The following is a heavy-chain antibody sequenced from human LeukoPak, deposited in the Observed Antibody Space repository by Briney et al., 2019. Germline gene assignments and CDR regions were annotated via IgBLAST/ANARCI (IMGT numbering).Heavy chain of an antibody. V-gene: IGHV3-33*01. Sequence: GGSLRLSCAASGFTFSSYGMHWVRQAPGKGLEWVAVIWYDGSNKYYADSVKGRFTISRDNSKNTLYLQMNSLRAEDTVVYYCARDGSSGWDYYYYGMDVWGQGTTVTVSS. CDR2: IWYDGSNK. D-gene: IGHD6-19*01. CDR3: ARDGSSGWDYYYYGMDV. J-gene: IGHJ6*02. CDR1: GFTFSSYG.